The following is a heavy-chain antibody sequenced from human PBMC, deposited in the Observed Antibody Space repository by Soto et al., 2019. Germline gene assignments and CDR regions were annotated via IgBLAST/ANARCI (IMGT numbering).Heavy chain of an antibody. D-gene: IGHD2-15*01. CDR3: ARAMVVAATKSGSYYYGMDV. J-gene: IGHJ6*02. Sequence: SETLSLTCTVSGDSISSSYWSWIRQPPGKGLEWIGYIYYSGTTNYSPSLKSRVTISVDTSKNQFSLKLSSVTAADTAVYYCARAMVVAATKSGSYYYGMDVWGQGTTVTVSS. V-gene: IGHV4-59*01. CDR1: GDSISSSY. CDR2: IYYSGTT.